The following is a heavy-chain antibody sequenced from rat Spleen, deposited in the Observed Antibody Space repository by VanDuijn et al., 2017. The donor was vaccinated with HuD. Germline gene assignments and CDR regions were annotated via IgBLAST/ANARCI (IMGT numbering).Heavy chain of an antibody. CDR3: TRDHSSYTPYVMDA. CDR1: GFTFNNYY. J-gene: IGHJ4*01. V-gene: IGHV5-27*01. D-gene: IGHD1-2*01. CDR2: ISTAGSNT. Sequence: EVQLVESGGGLVQPGRSLKLSCAASGFTFNNYYMVWVRQAPTKGLEWVAYISTAGSNTFYRDSVKGRFTISRDNAKSTLYLQMNSLRSEDTATYYCTRDHSSYTPYVMDAWGQGASVTVSS.